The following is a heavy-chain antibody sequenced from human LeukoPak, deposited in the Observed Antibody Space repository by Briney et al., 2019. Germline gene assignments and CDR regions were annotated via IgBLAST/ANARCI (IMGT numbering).Heavy chain of an antibody. CDR3: ARPMVRGATYNWFDP. V-gene: IGHV3-30-3*01. J-gene: IGHJ5*02. CDR1: GFTFSSYA. D-gene: IGHD3-10*01. CDR2: ISYDGSNK. Sequence: GGSLRLSCAASGFTFSSYAMHWVRQAPGKGLEWVAVISYDGSNKYYADSVKGRFTISRDNSKNTLYLQMNSLRAEDTAVYYCARPMVRGATYNWFDPWGQGTLVTVSS.